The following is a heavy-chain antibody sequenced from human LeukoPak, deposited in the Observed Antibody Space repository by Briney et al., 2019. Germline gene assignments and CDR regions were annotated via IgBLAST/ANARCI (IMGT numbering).Heavy chain of an antibody. Sequence: PSQTLSLTCTVSGGSISSGGYYWSWIRQPPGKGLEWIGYIYHSGSTYYNPSLKSRVTISVDRSKNQFSLKLSSVTAADTAVCYCARELTGDQDLDYWGQGTLVTVSS. CDR3: ARELTGDQDLDY. V-gene: IGHV4-30-2*01. D-gene: IGHD7-27*01. CDR1: GGSISSGGYY. CDR2: IYHSGST. J-gene: IGHJ4*02.